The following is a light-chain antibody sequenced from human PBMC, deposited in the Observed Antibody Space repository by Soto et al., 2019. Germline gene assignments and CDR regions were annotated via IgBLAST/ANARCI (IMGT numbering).Light chain of an antibody. CDR1: QSIDSW. V-gene: IGKV1-5*03. CDR2: KAS. Sequence: DIQMTQSPSTLSASIGDRVTITCRASQSIDSWLAWYQQKPGKAPKLLIYKASSLQIGVPSRFSGSGSGTEFTLTLSGLQPDDFATYYCQHYDAYSRTFGQGTKVDVK. CDR3: QHYDAYSRT. J-gene: IGKJ1*01.